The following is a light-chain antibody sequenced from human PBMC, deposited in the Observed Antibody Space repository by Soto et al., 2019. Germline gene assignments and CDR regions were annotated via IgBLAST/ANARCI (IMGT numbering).Light chain of an antibody. Sequence: EIVLTQSPATLSLSPGERATLSCRASQSVSSYLAWYQQKPGQAPRLLIYDASNRATGTPARFSGSGSGTDFTLTISSLETEDYAVYYCQQRSNWPAAFGEGTKLEIK. CDR3: QQRSNWPAA. CDR1: QSVSSY. J-gene: IGKJ2*01. CDR2: DAS. V-gene: IGKV3-11*01.